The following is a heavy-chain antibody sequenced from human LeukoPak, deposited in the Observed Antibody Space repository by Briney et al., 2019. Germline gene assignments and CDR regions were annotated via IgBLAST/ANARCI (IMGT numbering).Heavy chain of an antibody. J-gene: IGHJ6*03. CDR2: INQDGSVK. V-gene: IGHV3-7*01. CDR1: GFTFSRYW. Sequence: GGSLRLSCAASGFTFSRYWMSWVRQAPGKGPEWVANINQDGSVKYYVDSVKGRFTISRVSAKNSLYLQMNSLRAEDTAVYYCTRGSQDSYVYYMVVWGKGTTVTVSS. CDR3: TRGSQDSYVYYMVV. D-gene: IGHD3-10*02.